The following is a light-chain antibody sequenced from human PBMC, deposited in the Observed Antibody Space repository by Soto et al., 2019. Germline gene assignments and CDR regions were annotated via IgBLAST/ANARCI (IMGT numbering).Light chain of an antibody. Sequence: QSVLTQPASVSGSPGQSITISCTGSSSDVGAYNYVSWYQQHPGKAPKLMIYEVSNRPSGVSNRFSGSKSGNTASLTISGLQAVDEADYYCSSYTSRSTLVFGGGTKVTVL. CDR2: EVS. J-gene: IGLJ2*01. CDR3: SSYTSRSTLV. V-gene: IGLV2-14*01. CDR1: SSDVGAYNY.